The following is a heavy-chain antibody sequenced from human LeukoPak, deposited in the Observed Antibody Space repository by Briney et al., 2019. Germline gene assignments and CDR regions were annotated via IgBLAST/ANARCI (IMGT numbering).Heavy chain of an antibody. CDR3: ATFMAAAGTDY. D-gene: IGHD6-13*01. V-gene: IGHV3-30*03. Sequence: GGSLRLSCAASGFTFSSYGMHWVRQAPGKGLEWVAVISYDGSNKYYADSVKGRFTISRDNSKNTLYLQMNSLRAEDTAVYYCATFMAAAGTDYWGQGTLVTVSS. CDR1: GFTFSSYG. CDR2: ISYDGSNK. J-gene: IGHJ4*02.